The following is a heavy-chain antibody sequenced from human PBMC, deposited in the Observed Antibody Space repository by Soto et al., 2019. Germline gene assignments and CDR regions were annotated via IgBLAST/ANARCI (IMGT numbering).Heavy chain of an antibody. CDR2: IYFNGNT. V-gene: IGHV4-39*01. CDR1: GVSISDTSYY. CDR3: ARQGYY. J-gene: IGHJ4*02. Sequence: PSETLSLTCNVSGVSISDTSYYWGWIRQPPGKGLEWIGTIYFNGNTFYNPSLKSRLTISVDTSKNQISLRLTSVTAADTAVYYCARQGYYWGQGTLVTVSS.